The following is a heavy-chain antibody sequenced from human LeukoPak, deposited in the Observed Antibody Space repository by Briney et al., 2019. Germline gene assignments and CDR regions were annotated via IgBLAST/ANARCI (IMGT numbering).Heavy chain of an antibody. V-gene: IGHV4-4*02. CDR3: ARGKSGVGALGDHTFFGLDV. Sequence: SGTLSLTCAVSGDSISNNNWWWSWVRQPPGKGLEWIGEIYHSGRTNYNPSLKSRVTISVDKSKNQFSLNLSSVTAADTAVYYCARGKSGVGALGDHTFFGLDVWGQGTTVNVS. CDR2: IYHSGRT. CDR1: GDSISNNNW. D-gene: IGHD4/OR15-4a*01. J-gene: IGHJ6*02.